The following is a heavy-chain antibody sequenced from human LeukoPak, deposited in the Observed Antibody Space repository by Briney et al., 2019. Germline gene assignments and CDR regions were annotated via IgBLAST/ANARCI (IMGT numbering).Heavy chain of an antibody. CDR3: AREEDYGGYSGPLGY. D-gene: IGHD2-21*02. J-gene: IGHJ4*02. CDR1: GYTFTGYF. CDR2: INPNSGAT. Sequence: ASVKVSCKASGYTFTGYFIHWVRQAPGEGLEWMGWINPNSGATNSARRFQGRVTMTRDTSISTAYMELSRLRSDDTAVYYCAREEDYGGYSGPLGYWGQGILVTVSS. V-gene: IGHV1-2*02.